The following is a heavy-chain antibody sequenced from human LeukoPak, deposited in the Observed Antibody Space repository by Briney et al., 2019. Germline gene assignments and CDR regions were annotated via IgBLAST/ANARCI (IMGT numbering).Heavy chain of an antibody. CDR3: ARGEATVTELFDY. J-gene: IGHJ4*02. CDR1: GLTFSSYE. CDR2: ISSSGSTI. D-gene: IGHD4-17*01. V-gene: IGHV3-48*03. Sequence: GGSLRLSCAASGLTFSSYEMNWVRQASGKGLEWVSYISSSGSTIYYADSVKGRFTISRDSAKNSLYLQMNSLRAEDTAVYYCARGEATVTELFDYWGQGTLVTVSS.